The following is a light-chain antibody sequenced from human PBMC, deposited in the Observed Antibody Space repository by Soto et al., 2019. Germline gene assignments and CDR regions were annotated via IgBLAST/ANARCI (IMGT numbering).Light chain of an antibody. CDR3: QQYTTSPFT. CDR1: QSVGSNY. J-gene: IGKJ3*01. Sequence: EIVLTQSPGTLSLSPGDRVTLYCRASQSVGSNYLAWYQQKPGQAPRVLIYGASSRATGIPDRFSGSGSGADFTLTISRLEPEDFAVYYCQQYTTSPFTFGPGTKVDIK. V-gene: IGKV3-20*01. CDR2: GAS.